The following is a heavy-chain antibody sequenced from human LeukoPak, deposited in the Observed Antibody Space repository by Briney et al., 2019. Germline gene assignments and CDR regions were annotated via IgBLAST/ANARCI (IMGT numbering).Heavy chain of an antibody. CDR2: IYYSGST. CDR3: ARVWSDAFDY. V-gene: IGHV4-31*11. Sequence: SETLSLTCAVSGGSISSGGYYWSWIHQHPGKGLEWIGYIYYSGSTYYNPSLKSRVTISVDTSKNQFSLKLSSVTAADTAVYYCARVWSDAFDYWGQGTLVTVSS. D-gene: IGHD2-21*01. CDR1: GGSISSGGYY. J-gene: IGHJ4*02.